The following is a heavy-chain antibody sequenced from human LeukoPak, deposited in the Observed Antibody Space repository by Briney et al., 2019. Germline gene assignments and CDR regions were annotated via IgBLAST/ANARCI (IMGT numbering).Heavy chain of an antibody. D-gene: IGHD3-10*01. Sequence: GGSLRLSCAASGFTFSSYGMHWVRQAPGKGLEWVAFIRYDGSNKYYADCVKGRFTISRDNSKNTLYLQMNSLRAEDTAVYYCEKALSGGEQRDAFDIWGQGTMVTVSS. CDR2: IRYDGSNK. CDR1: GFTFSSYG. J-gene: IGHJ3*02. V-gene: IGHV3-30*02. CDR3: EKALSGGEQRDAFDI.